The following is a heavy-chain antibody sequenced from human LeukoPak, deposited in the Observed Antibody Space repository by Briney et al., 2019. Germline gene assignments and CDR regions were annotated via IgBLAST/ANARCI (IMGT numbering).Heavy chain of an antibody. D-gene: IGHD3-22*01. CDR1: GFSFDDYA. V-gene: IGHV3-9*01. CDR2: ISWNSGRI. CDR3: AREGGDDSSGYYYVGDAFDI. J-gene: IGHJ3*02. Sequence: PGRSLRLSCAASGFSFDDYAMHWVRQAPGKGLEWVSGISWNSGRIGYADSVKGRFTIARDNAKNSLYLQMNSLRAEDTALYHCAREGGDDSSGYYYVGDAFDIWGQGTMVTVSS.